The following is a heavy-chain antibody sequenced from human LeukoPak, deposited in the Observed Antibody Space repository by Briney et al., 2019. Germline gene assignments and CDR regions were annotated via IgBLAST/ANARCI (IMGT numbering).Heavy chain of an antibody. CDR1: GGSISSGDYF. J-gene: IGHJ4*02. V-gene: IGHV4-61*02. CDR2: TYASGRT. CDR3: VKGPRNSGRFDS. Sequence: SETLSLTCTVSGGSISSGDYFWNWLRQPAGKGLEWIGRTYASGRTIFNPSLKSRVTISVDTSKNQFSLNLTSATAADTAIYYCVKGPRNSGRFDSWGQGTLVAVSS. D-gene: IGHD1-26*01.